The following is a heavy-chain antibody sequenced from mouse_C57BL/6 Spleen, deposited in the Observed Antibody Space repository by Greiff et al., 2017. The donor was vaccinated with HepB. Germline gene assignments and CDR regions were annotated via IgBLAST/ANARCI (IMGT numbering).Heavy chain of an antibody. V-gene: IGHV1-55*01. Sequence: QVQLQQPGAELVKPGASVKMSCKASGYTFTSYWITWVKQRPGQGFEWIGDIYPGSGSTNYNEKFKSKATLTVDTSSSTAYMQLSSLTSEDSAVYYCARTYDYDNWYFDVWGTGTTVTVSS. CDR3: ARTYDYDNWYFDV. CDR2: IYPGSGST. D-gene: IGHD2-4*01. J-gene: IGHJ1*03. CDR1: GYTFTSYW.